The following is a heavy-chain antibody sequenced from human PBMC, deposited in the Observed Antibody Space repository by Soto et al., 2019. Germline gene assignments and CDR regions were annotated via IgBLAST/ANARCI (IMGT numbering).Heavy chain of an antibody. CDR2: IYHSRST. CDR1: GGSISRGGYS. Sequence: KSSETLSLTCAVSGGSISRGGYSWSWIRQPPGKGLEWIGYIYHSRSTYYNPSLKSRVTISVDRSKNQFSLKLSSVTAADTALYYCARGVKGSSWYWFDPWGQGTLVTVSS. J-gene: IGHJ5*02. V-gene: IGHV4-30-2*01. CDR3: ARGVKGSSWYWFDP. D-gene: IGHD6-13*01.